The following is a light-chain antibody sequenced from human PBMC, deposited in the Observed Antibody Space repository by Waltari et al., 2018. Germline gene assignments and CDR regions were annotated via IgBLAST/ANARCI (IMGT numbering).Light chain of an antibody. CDR1: NIGTDS. CDR3: HVWHPHVDPGV. CDR2: YDR. J-gene: IGLJ1*01. Sequence: SYVVTQPPSVSVAPGETATLPCGGDNIGTDSVHWYQQKAGQAPVLVIFYDRDRPSGIPDRFSGSNSGNTATLTISRVEAGDEARYYCHVWHPHVDPGVFGTGTEVTVL. V-gene: IGLV3-21*04.